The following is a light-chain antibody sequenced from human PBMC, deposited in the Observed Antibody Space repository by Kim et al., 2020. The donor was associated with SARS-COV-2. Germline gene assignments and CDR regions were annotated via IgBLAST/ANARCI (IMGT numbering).Light chain of an antibody. CDR3: QQSYNTPFT. CDR2: ATS. Sequence: ISHFLNWYQQKPGRAPQLLVYATSTLQSGVPSRFSVSGSGTDFTLTISSLQPEDSAVYYCQQSYNTPFTFGPGTKLEI. V-gene: IGKV1-39*01. CDR1: ISHF. J-gene: IGKJ2*01.